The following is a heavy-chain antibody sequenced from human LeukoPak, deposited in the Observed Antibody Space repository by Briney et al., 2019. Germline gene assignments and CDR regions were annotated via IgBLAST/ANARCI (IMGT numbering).Heavy chain of an antibody. V-gene: IGHV3-30*02. CDR1: GFTFTTCA. CDR3: AKGDDYGADTRLPKYNWFDP. Sequence: GGSLRLSCAASGFTFTTCAMHWVRQAPGKGLEWVAYIRYDGNNKNYADSVKGRFTISRDNSKDMLYLQMNSLRPEDTAVYYCAKGDDYGADTRLPKYNWFDPWGQGTLVTVSS. CDR2: IRYDGNNK. D-gene: IGHD4-17*01. J-gene: IGHJ5*02.